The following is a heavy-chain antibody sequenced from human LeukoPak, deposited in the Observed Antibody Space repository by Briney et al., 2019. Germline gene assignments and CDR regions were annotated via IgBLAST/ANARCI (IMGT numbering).Heavy chain of an antibody. CDR1: GHTFTGYY. CDR2: IIPIFGTA. D-gene: IGHD5-12*01. CDR3: ARAVLSGYDKYYFDY. Sequence: GASVKVSCKASGHTFTGYYMHWVRQAPGQGLEWMGGIIPIFGTANYAQKFQGRVTITADESTSTAYMELSSLRSEDTAVYYCARAVLSGYDKYYFDYWGQGTLVTVSS. J-gene: IGHJ4*02. V-gene: IGHV1-69*13.